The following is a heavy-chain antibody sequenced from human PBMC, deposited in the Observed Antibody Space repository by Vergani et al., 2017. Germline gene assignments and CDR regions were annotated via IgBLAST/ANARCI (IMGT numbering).Heavy chain of an antibody. CDR3: ARPGMTTVTIGDAFDI. D-gene: IGHD4-17*01. CDR1: GYSFTSYW. J-gene: IGHJ3*02. Sequence: EVPLVQSGAEVKKPGESLKISCKGSGYSFTSYWIGWVRQMPGKGLEWMGIIYPGDSDTRYSPSFQGQVTISADKSISTAYLQWRSLKASDTAMYYCARPGMTTVTIGDAFDIWGQGTMVTVSS. V-gene: IGHV5-51*01. CDR2: IYPGDSDT.